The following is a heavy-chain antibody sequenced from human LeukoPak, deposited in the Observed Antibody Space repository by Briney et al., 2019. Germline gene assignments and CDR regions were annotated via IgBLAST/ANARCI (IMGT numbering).Heavy chain of an antibody. Sequence: GGSLRLSCAASGFTFSSYVMHWVRQAPGKGLEWVAVIWYDGSNKYYADSVKGRFTISRDNSKNTLYLQMNSLRAEDTAVYYCARGGVVVVPAAKLDYWGQGTLVTVSS. J-gene: IGHJ4*02. CDR3: ARGGVVVVPAAKLDY. V-gene: IGHV3-33*01. CDR1: GFTFSSYV. CDR2: IWYDGSNK. D-gene: IGHD2-2*01.